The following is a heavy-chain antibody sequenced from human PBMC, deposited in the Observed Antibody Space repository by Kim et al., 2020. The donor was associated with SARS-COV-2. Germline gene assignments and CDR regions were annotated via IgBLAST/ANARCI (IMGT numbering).Heavy chain of an antibody. CDR3: ARATRYFDWLSDLDY. J-gene: IGHJ4*02. CDR1: GFTFSSYS. D-gene: IGHD3-9*01. CDR2: ISSSSSYI. Sequence: GGSLRLSCAASGFTFSSYSMNWVRQAPGKGLEWVSSISSSSSYIYYADSVKGRFTISRDNAKNSLYLQMNSLRAEDTAVYYCARATRYFDWLSDLDYWGQGTLVTVSS. V-gene: IGHV3-21*01.